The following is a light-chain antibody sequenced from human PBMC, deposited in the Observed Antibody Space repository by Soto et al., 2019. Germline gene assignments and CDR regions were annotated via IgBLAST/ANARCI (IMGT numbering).Light chain of an antibody. CDR1: QSINSRY. CDR2: GAS. Sequence: EIVLTQSPGTLSLSPGERATLSCRASQSINSRYLAWYQQKPGQAPRLLIYGASSRATGIPDRFSGSGSGTDSTLTISRLEPEDFAVYYCQQFGSSPGFTFGPGTKVDIK. CDR3: QQFGSSPGFT. V-gene: IGKV3-20*01. J-gene: IGKJ3*01.